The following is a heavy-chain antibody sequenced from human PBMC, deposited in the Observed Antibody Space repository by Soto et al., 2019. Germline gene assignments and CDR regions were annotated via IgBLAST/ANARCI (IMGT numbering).Heavy chain of an antibody. CDR1: GGSISSSNW. CDR3: SRAPVWVILTGDSKGGWFAP. Sequence: QVQLQESGPGLVKPSGTLSLTCAVSGGSISSSNWWSWVRQPPGKGLEWIGEIYHSGSPNYNPSHTSQVTISVDKSKNQCSLKLSAVTAAATAVYYCSRAPVWVILTGDSKGGWFAPWGQGTLVTVAS. J-gene: IGHJ5*02. D-gene: IGHD3-9*01. CDR2: IYHSGSP. V-gene: IGHV4-4*02.